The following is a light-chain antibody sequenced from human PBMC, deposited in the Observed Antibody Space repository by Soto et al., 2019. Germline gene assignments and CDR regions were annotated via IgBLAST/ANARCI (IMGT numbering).Light chain of an antibody. CDR3: QQYGDSPET. CDR2: DVS. CDR1: QSVTSTS. V-gene: IGKV3-20*01. Sequence: EIVLTQSPGTLSLSPGERATLSCRASQSVTSTSLAWYQQKPGQAPRLLVYDVSSRATGIPDRFSGSGSGTDFTLTISRLEPEDFAVYYCQQYGDSPETFGQGTKVDIK. J-gene: IGKJ1*01.